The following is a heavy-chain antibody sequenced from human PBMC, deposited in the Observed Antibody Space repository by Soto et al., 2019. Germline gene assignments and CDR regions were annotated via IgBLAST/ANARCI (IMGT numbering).Heavy chain of an antibody. J-gene: IGHJ6*03. Sequence: GGSLRLSCAASGFTFSSYGMHWVRQAPGKGLEWVAVISYDGSNKYYADSVKGRFTISRDNSKNTLYLQMNSLRAEDMAVYYCAKEVYYYYYYMDVWGKGTTVTVSS. CDR2: ISYDGSNK. CDR1: GFTFSSYG. CDR3: AKEVYYYYYYMDV. V-gene: IGHV3-30*18.